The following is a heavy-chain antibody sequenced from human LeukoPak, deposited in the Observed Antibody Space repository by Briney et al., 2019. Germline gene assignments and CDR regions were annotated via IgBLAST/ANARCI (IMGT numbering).Heavy chain of an antibody. CDR3: AKKLAGSRFTLPDF. CDR2: IGTAGDT. V-gene: IGHV3-13*04. D-gene: IGHD6-19*01. Sequence: GGSLRLSCAASGFTFSSYDMHWVRQATGKGLEWVSAIGTAGDTYYPGSVKGRFTISRENAKNSLYLQMNSLRAGDTAVYYCAKKLAGSRFTLPDFWGPGTLLTVSS. J-gene: IGHJ4*02. CDR1: GFTFSSYD.